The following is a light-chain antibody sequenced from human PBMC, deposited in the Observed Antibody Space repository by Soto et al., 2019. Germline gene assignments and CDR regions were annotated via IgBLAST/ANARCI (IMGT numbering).Light chain of an antibody. CDR2: DVS. Sequence: QSALTQPASVSGSPGQSITISCTGTSNDVCGYNSVSWYQQHPDKAPQLMIFDVSNRPSGISDRFSGSKSGNTASLTISGLQAEDEADYYCSSYTNANSLVFGGGTK. V-gene: IGLV2-14*03. CDR3: SSYTNANSLV. CDR1: SNDVCGYNS. J-gene: IGLJ2*01.